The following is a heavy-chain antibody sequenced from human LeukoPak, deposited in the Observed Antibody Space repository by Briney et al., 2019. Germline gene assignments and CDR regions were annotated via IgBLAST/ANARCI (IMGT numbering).Heavy chain of an antibody. V-gene: IGHV3-30*02. CDR2: IRYDGSNK. D-gene: IGHD6-19*01. J-gene: IGHJ4*02. CDR3: AKDARSGYSSNLFDY. Sequence: GGSLRLSCGPSGFTFSSYGVHWVRQAPGKGLEWVAFIRYDGSNKYYADSVKGRFTISRDNSKNTLYLQMYSLRAEDTAVYYCAKDARSGYSSNLFDYWGQGTLVTVSS. CDR1: GFTFSSYG.